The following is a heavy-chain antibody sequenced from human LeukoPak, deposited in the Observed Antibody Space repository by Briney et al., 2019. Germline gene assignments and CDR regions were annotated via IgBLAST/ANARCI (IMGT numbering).Heavy chain of an antibody. CDR3: ARALPHRRLMDTTMEQHWFDP. CDR2: INPSGGST. Sequence: ASVKVSCKASGYIFTSYFMHWVRQAPGQGLEWMGLINPSGGSTRYAQKFQGRVTMTRDMSTSTVYMELSSLRSEGKAVYYCARALPHRRLMDTTMEQHWFDPWGQGTLVTVSS. CDR1: GYIFTSYF. J-gene: IGHJ5*02. V-gene: IGHV1-46*01. D-gene: IGHD5-18*01.